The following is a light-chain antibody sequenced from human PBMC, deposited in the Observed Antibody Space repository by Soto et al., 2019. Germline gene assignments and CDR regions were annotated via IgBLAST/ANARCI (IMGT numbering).Light chain of an antibody. CDR3: SSYAGSNNFGV. CDR1: SSDVGGYNY. Sequence: QSVLTQPPSASGSPGQSVTISCTGTSSDVGGYNYVSWYQQHPGKAPKLMIYEVNKRPSGVPDRFSGSKSGNTASLTVSGLRAEDEAYYYCSSYAGSNNFGVFGTGTKVTVL. CDR2: EVN. J-gene: IGLJ1*01. V-gene: IGLV2-8*01.